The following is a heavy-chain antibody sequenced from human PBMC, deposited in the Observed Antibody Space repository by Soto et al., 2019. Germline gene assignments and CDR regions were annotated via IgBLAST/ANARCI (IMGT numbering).Heavy chain of an antibody. D-gene: IGHD2-21*02. Sequence: QVQLQESGPGLVKPSQTLSLTCTVSGGSISSGDYYWSWIRQPPGKGLEWIGYIYYSGNTYYNPSLKNRVTISVHTSKNTFTLKLSSVTAAERAVYYCAGTVVTPLYYFDYWGQGTLVTVSS. V-gene: IGHV4-30-4*01. CDR1: GGSISSGDYY. J-gene: IGHJ4*02. CDR2: IYYSGNT. CDR3: AGTVVTPLYYFDY.